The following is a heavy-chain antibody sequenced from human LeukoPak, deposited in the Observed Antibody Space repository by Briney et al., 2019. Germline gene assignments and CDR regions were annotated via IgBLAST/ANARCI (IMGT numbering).Heavy chain of an antibody. CDR2: INLSGDRT. V-gene: IGHV1-46*01. D-gene: IGHD5-12*01. J-gene: IGHJ4*02. CDR3: ARDIGSGYYNFDY. Sequence: GASVKVSCKASGYTFTSYYLHWVRQAPGQGLEWMGTINLSGDRTSYAQTIQGRVTMTRDTSTSTVYMELSSLTSEDTAVYYCARDIGSGYYNFDYWGQGTLVTVSS. CDR1: GYTFTSYY.